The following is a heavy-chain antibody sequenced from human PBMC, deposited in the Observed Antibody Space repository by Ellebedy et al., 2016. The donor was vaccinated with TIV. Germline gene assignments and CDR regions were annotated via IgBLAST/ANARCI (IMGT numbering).Heavy chain of an antibody. Sequence: PAGSLRLSCAASGFTFDDYTIHLVRQAPGNALESVSLISWDGGSTYYADSVKCRFTISRDNSKNYLYLKMNSLRTEDTALYYCAKDMVMATINPVLDYWGQGTLVTVSS. CDR3: AKDMVMATINPVLDY. CDR2: ISWDGGST. D-gene: IGHD5-24*01. CDR1: GFTFDDYT. J-gene: IGHJ4*02. V-gene: IGHV3-43*01.